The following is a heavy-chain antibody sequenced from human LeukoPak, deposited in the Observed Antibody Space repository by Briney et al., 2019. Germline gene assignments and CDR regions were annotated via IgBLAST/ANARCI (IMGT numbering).Heavy chain of an antibody. D-gene: IGHD5-18*01. J-gene: IGHJ3*02. CDR1: GGSISSSSYY. V-gene: IGHV4-39*01. Sequence: SETLSLTCTVSGGSISSSSYYWGWIRQPPGKGLEWIGEINHSGSTNYNPSLKSRVTISVDTSKNQFSLKLSSVTAADTAVYYCARYSWLPLSAFDIWGQGTMVTVSS. CDR2: INHSGST. CDR3: ARYSWLPLSAFDI.